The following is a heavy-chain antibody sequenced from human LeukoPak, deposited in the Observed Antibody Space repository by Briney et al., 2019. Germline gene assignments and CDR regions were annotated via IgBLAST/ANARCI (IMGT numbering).Heavy chain of an antibody. Sequence: GASVKVSCKASGYTFTSYGISWVRRAPGQGLEWMGWISAYNGNTNYAQKLQGRVTMTTDTSTSTAYMELRSLRSDDTAVYYCARDSDPLRFLEWLSYNWFDPWGQGTLVTVSS. V-gene: IGHV1-18*01. D-gene: IGHD3-3*01. J-gene: IGHJ5*02. CDR2: ISAYNGNT. CDR3: ARDSDPLRFLEWLSYNWFDP. CDR1: GYTFTSYG.